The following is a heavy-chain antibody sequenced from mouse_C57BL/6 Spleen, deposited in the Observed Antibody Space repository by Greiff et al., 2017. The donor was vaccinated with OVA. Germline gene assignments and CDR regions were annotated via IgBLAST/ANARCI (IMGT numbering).Heavy chain of an antibody. V-gene: IGHV1-53*01. J-gene: IGHJ1*03. Sequence: QVQLQQPGTELVKPGASVKLSCKASGYTFPSYWMHWVKQRPGQGLEWIGNIIPSNGGTNYNEKFKCKATLTVNKSSSTAYMQLSSLTSEDSAVYYWKTDYYGSNYDWYFDVWGTGTTVTVSS. CDR1: GYTFPSYW. D-gene: IGHD1-1*01. CDR3: KTDYYGSNYDWYFDV. CDR2: IIPSNGGT.